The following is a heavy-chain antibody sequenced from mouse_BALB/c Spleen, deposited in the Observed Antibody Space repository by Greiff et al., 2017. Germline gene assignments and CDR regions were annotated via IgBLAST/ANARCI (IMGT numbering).Heavy chain of an antibody. CDR1: GFTFSSYA. CDR3: ARDYYGSSHDYYAMDY. D-gene: IGHD1-1*01. V-gene: IGHV5-9-4*01. J-gene: IGHJ4*01. CDR2: ISSGGSYT. Sequence: EVQGVESGGGLVKPGGSLKLSCAASGFTFSSYAMSWVRQSPEKRLEWVAEISSGGSYTYYPDTVTGRFTISRDNAKNTLYLEMSSLRSEDTAMYYCARDYYGSSHDYYAMDYWGQGTSVTVSS.